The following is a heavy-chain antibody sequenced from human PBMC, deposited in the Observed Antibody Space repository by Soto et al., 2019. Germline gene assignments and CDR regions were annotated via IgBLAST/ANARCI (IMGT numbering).Heavy chain of an antibody. J-gene: IGHJ5*02. CDR1: GGSTSPYY. Sequence: SATLSLPCTCTGGSTSPYYWIWFRQSAEKGLEWIGCVYTTGSTNYNPSLKSRVTISVDTSRNQFSLSLRSGTAADTAVYYCARVCSRRTWLGRFHPWGQGTRVTVS. V-gene: IGHV4-4*07. CDR3: ARVCSRRTWLGRFHP. D-gene: IGHD2-8*01. CDR2: VYTTGST.